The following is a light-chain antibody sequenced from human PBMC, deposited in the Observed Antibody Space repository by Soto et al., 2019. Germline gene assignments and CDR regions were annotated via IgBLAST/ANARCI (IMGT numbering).Light chain of an antibody. CDR3: QQYGSSPQT. CDR2: GAS. J-gene: IGKJ5*01. CDR1: QSVSSSY. V-gene: IGKV3-20*01. Sequence: EIVLTQSPGTLSLSPGERATLSCRASQSVSSSYLAWNQQKPGQAPRLHIYGASSRATGIPDRFSGSGSGTDFTLTISRLEPEDFAVYYCQQYGSSPQTFGQGTRLEIK.